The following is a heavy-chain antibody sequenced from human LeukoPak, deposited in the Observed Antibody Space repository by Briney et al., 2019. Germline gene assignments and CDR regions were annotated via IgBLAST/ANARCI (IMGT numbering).Heavy chain of an antibody. Sequence: ASVKVSCKASGYTFTGYYMHWVRHAPGQGLEWMGRINPNSGGTNYAQKFQGRVTMTRDTSINTAYMDLSRLRSDDTAVYYCARGRNSVYYFNVVAPYYFDYWGQGTLVTVSS. CDR1: GYTFTGYY. J-gene: IGHJ4*02. V-gene: IGHV1-2*06. CDR3: ARGRNSVYYFNVVAPYYFDY. D-gene: IGHD3-22*01. CDR2: INPNSGGT.